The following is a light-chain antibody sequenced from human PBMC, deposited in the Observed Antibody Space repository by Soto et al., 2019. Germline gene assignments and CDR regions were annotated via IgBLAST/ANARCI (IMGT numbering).Light chain of an antibody. CDR1: SNDVGGHDY. CDR2: DVR. CDR3: ASYTSSSTLV. J-gene: IGLJ1*01. Sequence: QSALTQPPSASGSPGQSIIISCTGTSNDVGGHDYVSWYQQHPGKAPKLLIYDVRSRASGVSDRFSGSKSGHTASLTISGSRPEDEADYYCASYTSSSTLVFGTGTKLTVL. V-gene: IGLV2-14*03.